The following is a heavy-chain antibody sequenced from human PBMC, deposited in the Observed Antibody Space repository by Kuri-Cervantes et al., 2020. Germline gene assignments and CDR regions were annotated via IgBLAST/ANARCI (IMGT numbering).Heavy chain of an antibody. V-gene: IGHV3-11*04. CDR1: GFTFSDYY. CDR2: ISGGGSTM. CDR3: ARSGVRGSGSYYGVDY. Sequence: GESLKISCAASGFTFSDYYMSWIRQAPGKGLEWISYISGGGSTMYYADSVKGRFTVSRDNAKNSLYLQMNSLRDEDTAVYYCARSGVRGSGSYYGVDYWGQGTLVTVSS. J-gene: IGHJ4*02. D-gene: IGHD3-10*01.